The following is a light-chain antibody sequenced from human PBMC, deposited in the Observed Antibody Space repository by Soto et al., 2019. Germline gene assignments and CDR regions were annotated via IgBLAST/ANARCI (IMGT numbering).Light chain of an antibody. J-gene: IGLJ2*01. CDR3: SSYTSSSTLE. CDR2: DVS. Sequence: SALTEPASVSGSPGQSITISCTGTSSDVGGYNSVSWYQQHPGKAPKLMIYDVSNRPSGVSNRFSGSKSGNTASLTISGLQAEDEADYYCSSYTSSSTLEFGGGTQLTVL. V-gene: IGLV2-14*01. CDR1: SSDVGGYNS.